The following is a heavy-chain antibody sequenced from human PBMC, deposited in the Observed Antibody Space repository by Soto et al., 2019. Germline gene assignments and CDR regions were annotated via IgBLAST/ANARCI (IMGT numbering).Heavy chain of an antibody. CDR3: ARGGGVGVAGSAAFDM. J-gene: IGHJ3*02. CDR1: GYPVTAYY. CDR2: INPATGAA. Sequence: QLHLVQSGAVVKKPGASVTVSCSASGYPVTAYYMHWVRQAPGRGLEWMGGINPATGAAKYTQTFRGRVTMTRETSTSTGFMELGGLTSEDTAVFYCARGGGVGVAGSAAFDMWGQGTLVTVSS. D-gene: IGHD3-3*01. V-gene: IGHV1-2*02.